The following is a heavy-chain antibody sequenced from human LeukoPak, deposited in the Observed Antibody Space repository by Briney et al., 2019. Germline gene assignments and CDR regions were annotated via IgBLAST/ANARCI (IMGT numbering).Heavy chain of an antibody. CDR1: GYPFTDYY. J-gene: IGHJ4*02. D-gene: IGHD2/OR15-2a*01. CDR3: ARVSGLGYFDY. Sequence: GASVKVSCKSSGYPFTDYYMHWVRQAPEQGLEWMGWINPKTGGTNYAQKFQGRVTMTRDTSISTIRTAYMELSRLRSDDTAVYYCARVSGLGYFDYWGQGTLVTVSS. CDR2: INPKTGGT. V-gene: IGHV1-2*02.